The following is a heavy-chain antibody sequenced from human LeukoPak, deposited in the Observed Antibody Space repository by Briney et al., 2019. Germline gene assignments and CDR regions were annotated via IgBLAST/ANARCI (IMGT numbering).Heavy chain of an antibody. V-gene: IGHV1-2*02. CDR1: GYSFTAYW. D-gene: IGHD4-17*01. CDR3: GLTVTYSYGMDV. J-gene: IGHJ6*02. CDR2: INPNSGGT. Sequence: ASVTVSCKPSGYSFTAYWIHWVRQAPGQGLEWLGWINPNSGGTNYVQKFQGRVTMTRDTSISTAYLGLSRLRSDDTAVYYCGLTVTYSYGMDVWGQGTTVTVSS.